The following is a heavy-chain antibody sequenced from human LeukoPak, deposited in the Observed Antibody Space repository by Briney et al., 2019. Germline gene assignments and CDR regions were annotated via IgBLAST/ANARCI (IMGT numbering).Heavy chain of an antibody. CDR2: INTDTGNP. D-gene: IGHD2-2*01. Sequence: ASVKVSCKASGYTFTNYAMNWVRQAPGQGLEWMGWINTDTGNPTYAQGFTRRLVFSLDTSASTAYLQISSLKAEDTAVYYCARSLFGDQYQLLHNWFDPWGQGTLVTVSS. CDR3: ARSLFGDQYQLLHNWFDP. V-gene: IGHV7-4-1*02. CDR1: GYTFTNYA. J-gene: IGHJ5*02.